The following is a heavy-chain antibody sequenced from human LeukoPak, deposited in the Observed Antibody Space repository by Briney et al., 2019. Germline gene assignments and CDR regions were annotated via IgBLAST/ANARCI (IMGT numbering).Heavy chain of an antibody. D-gene: IGHD2-15*01. CDR3: ASSGELRVYYYYYGMDV. CDR2: IIPIFGTA. CDR1: GGTFSSYA. Sequence: SVNVSCKASGGTFSSYAISWVRQAPGQALEWMGGIIPIFGTANYAQKFQGRVTITADESTSTAYMELSSLRSEDTAVYYCASSGELRVYYYYYGMDVWGQGTTVTVSS. V-gene: IGHV1-69*01. J-gene: IGHJ6*02.